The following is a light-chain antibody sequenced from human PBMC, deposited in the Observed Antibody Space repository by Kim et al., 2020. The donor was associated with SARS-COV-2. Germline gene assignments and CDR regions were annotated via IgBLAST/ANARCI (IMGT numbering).Light chain of an antibody. CDR1: DSNVANTY. Sequence: GQSFTSSCSGGDSNVANTYVYWYQQLPGAAPKLLIYGNTQRPSGVPDRFSGSKSGTSASLAISELRPEDEADYYCAAWDASLSARLFGGGTQLTVL. CDR2: GNT. J-gene: IGLJ2*01. CDR3: AAWDASLSARL. V-gene: IGLV1-47*02.